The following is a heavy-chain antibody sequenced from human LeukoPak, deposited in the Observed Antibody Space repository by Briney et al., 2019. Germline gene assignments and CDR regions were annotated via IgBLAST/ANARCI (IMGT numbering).Heavy chain of an antibody. V-gene: IGHV3-49*04. CDR1: GFTFGDYA. J-gene: IGHJ4*02. Sequence: GGSLRLSCTAYGFTFGDYAMSWVRQAPGKGLEWVGFIRSKAYGGTTEYAASVKGRFTISRDDSKNIAYLQMNSLKTEDTAVYYCRTEYCSSTSCPRTNFDYWGQGTLVTVPS. CDR3: RTEYCSSTSCPRTNFDY. CDR2: IRSKAYGGTT. D-gene: IGHD2-2*01.